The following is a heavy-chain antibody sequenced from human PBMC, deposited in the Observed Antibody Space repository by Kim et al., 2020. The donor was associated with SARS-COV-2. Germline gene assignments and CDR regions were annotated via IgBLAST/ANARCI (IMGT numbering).Heavy chain of an antibody. CDR1: GFSFSSRG. CDR3: ARAREKSFDY. V-gene: IGHV3-30*03. CDR2: ISDDETYK. Sequence: GGSLRLSCAASGFSFSSRGMHWVRQAPGKGLEWVAVISDDETYKNYGDSVKGPFTISRDNSKNTVDLQMNSLRVEDTAVYYCARAREKSFDYWGQGTLVTVSS. J-gene: IGHJ4*02.